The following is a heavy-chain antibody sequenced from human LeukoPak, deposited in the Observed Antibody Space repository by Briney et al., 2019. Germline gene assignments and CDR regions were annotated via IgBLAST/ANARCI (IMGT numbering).Heavy chain of an antibody. D-gene: IGHD5-24*01. J-gene: IGHJ4*02. CDR3: ARETEMANLDY. V-gene: IGHV3-7*04. Sequence: PGGALRLSCTASGFTFSSYWMNWVRQAPGKGREWVANIKQDGSEKYYVDSVKGRFTISRDNAKKSLYLQMNSLRAEDTAVYYCARETEMANLDYWGQGTLVTVSS. CDR2: IKQDGSEK. CDR1: GFTFSSYW.